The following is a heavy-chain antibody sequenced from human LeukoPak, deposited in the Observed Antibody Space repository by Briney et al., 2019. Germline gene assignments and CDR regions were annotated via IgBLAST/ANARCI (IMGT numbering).Heavy chain of an antibody. J-gene: IGHJ4*02. CDR1: VGSITGVGSC. Sequence: PSETLSLTCAASVGSITGVGSCWTWSRHPPGKGLKWIGYIYHSGSTYYNPSLKSRVTISVDRSKNQFSLKLSSVTAADTAVYYCARGPVSHRRFDYWGQGTLVTVSS. V-gene: IGHV4-30-2*01. D-gene: IGHD1-14*01. CDR2: IYHSGST. CDR3: ARGPVSHRRFDY.